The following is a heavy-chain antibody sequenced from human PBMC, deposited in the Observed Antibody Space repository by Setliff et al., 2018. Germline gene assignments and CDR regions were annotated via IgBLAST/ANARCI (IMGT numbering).Heavy chain of an antibody. CDR1: GFTFSNYD. V-gene: IGHV3-48*03. CDR3: ARSPGWIPWFDS. CDR2: IKSSGSSI. D-gene: IGHD5-18*01. Sequence: GSLRLSCAASGFTFSNYDMNWVRQAPGKGLEWVSYIKSSGSSIYYADSVKGRFTISRDNARNSVYLQMDSLRVEDTAVYFCARSPGWIPWFDSWGQGTLVTVSS. J-gene: IGHJ5*01.